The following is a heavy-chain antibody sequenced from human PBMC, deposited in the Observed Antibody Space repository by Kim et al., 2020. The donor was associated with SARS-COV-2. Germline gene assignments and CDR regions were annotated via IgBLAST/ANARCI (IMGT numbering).Heavy chain of an antibody. V-gene: IGHV3-21*01. CDR1: GFTFSSYS. D-gene: IGHD2-8*01. Sequence: LSLTCAASGFTFSSYSMNWVRQAPGKGLEWVSSISSSSSYIYYADSVKGRFTISRDNAKNSLYLQMNSLRAEDTAVYYCAREVYDSAFDIWGQGTMVTVSS. J-gene: IGHJ3*02. CDR3: AREVYDSAFDI. CDR2: ISSSSSYI.